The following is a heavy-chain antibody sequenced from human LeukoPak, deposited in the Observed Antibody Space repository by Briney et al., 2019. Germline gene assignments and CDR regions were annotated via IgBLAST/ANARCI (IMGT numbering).Heavy chain of an antibody. J-gene: IGHJ4*02. CDR1: GFTFSSYA. CDR2: ITYSGDA. Sequence: GGSLRLSCAASGFTFSSYAMRWVRQAPGKGLEWVSSITYSGDAYYPDSVKGRFIISRDNSQNTLSLQMDSLRAEDTAIYYCAIEGFLKDLDFWSQGTLVTVSS. CDR3: AIEGFLKDLDF. V-gene: IGHV3-23*01. D-gene: IGHD3-10*01.